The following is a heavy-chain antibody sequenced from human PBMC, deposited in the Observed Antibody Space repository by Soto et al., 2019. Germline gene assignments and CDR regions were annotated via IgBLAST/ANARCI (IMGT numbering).Heavy chain of an antibody. J-gene: IGHJ4*02. CDR1: GDSMSPGGYY. CDR2: IYTTGTT. Sequence: QVQLQESGPGLVKPSQTLSLICSVSGDSMSPGGYYWTWIRQHPGKGLEWIGHIYTTGTTYYSPSLKSQVTMSIDKSSIRFSLTLNSVTAADTAVYYCSRGRGSTPLRDWGPGALVTVSS. D-gene: IGHD6-13*01. V-gene: IGHV4-31*02. CDR3: SRGRGSTPLRD.